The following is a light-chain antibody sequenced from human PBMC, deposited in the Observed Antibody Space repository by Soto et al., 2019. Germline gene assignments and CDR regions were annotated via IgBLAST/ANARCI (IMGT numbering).Light chain of an antibody. Sequence: DIVMTQSPDSLAVSLGERATFNCKSSQNIFDRAKNKNYLAWYQQKSGQPPKLLIYWASLREPGVPDGFTGSGSGTDFTLTSISLQAEDVAVYYCQQYFTSPWTFGQGTNVEI. CDR1: QNIFDRAKNKNY. CDR2: WAS. V-gene: IGKV4-1*01. CDR3: QQYFTSPWT. J-gene: IGKJ1*01.